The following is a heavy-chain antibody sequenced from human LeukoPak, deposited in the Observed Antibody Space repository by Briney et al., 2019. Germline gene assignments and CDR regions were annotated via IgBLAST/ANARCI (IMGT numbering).Heavy chain of an antibody. D-gene: IGHD6-13*01. CDR3: ARGLEQLVSDY. CDR2: IYYSGST. V-gene: IGHV4-39*07. Sequence: SETLSLTCTVSGGSISSSTYYWGWIRQPPGKGLEWIGSIYYSGSTYYNPSLKSRVTISIDTSKNHFSLKLSSVTAADTAVYYCARGLEQLVSDYWGQGTLVTVSS. J-gene: IGHJ4*02. CDR1: GGSISSSTYY.